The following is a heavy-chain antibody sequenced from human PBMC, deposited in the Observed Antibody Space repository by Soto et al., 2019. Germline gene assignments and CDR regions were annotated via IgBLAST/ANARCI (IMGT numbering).Heavy chain of an antibody. CDR2: IYYSGST. CDR1: GGSISSGGYY. Sequence: QVQLQESGPGLVKPSQTLSLTCTVSGGSISSGGYYWSWIRQHPGKGLEWIGYIYYSGSTYYNPSLKSRLTISVDTSKNQCSLKLSSGTAADTAVYYCARGGIVVVVAARDAFDIWGQGTMVTVSS. V-gene: IGHV4-31*03. D-gene: IGHD2-15*01. CDR3: ARGGIVVVVAARDAFDI. J-gene: IGHJ3*02.